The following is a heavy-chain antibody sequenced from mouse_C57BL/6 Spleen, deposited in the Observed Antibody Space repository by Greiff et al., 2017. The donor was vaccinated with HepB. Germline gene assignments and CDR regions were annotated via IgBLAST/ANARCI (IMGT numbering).Heavy chain of an antibody. CDR2: IDPETGGT. Sequence: QVQLKQSGAELVRPGASVTLSCKASGYTFTDYEMHWVKQTPVHGLEWIGAIDPETGGTAYNQKFKGKAILTADKSSSTAYMELRSLTSEDSAVYYCTRGKRAWFAYWGQGTLVTVSA. CDR1: GYTFTDYE. CDR3: TRGKRAWFAY. D-gene: IGHD3-3*01. V-gene: IGHV1-15*01. J-gene: IGHJ3*01.